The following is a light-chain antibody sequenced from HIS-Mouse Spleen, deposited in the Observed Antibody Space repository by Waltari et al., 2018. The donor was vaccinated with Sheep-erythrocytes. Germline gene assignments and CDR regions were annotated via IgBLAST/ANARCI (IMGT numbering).Light chain of an antibody. J-gene: IGLJ1*01. CDR3: CSYAGSYNHV. Sequence: QSALTHPRSVSGSPGQPVTISCTATSSDVGGYNYSAWYQQHPGKAPNLIIYDVSKRPSGVPDRFSGSKSGNTASLTISGRQAEDEADYYCCSYAGSYNHVFATGTKVTVL. V-gene: IGLV2-11*01. CDR1: SSDVGGYNY. CDR2: DVS.